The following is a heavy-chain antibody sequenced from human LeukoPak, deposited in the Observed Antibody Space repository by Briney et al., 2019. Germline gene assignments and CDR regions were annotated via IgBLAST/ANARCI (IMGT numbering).Heavy chain of an antibody. V-gene: IGHV3-30*04. CDR2: ISYDGSNK. CDR3: ALNRGSGWYFPY. CDR1: GFTFSSYA. J-gene: IGHJ4*02. D-gene: IGHD6-19*01. Sequence: GKSLRLSCAASGFTFSSYAMYWVRQAPGKGLEWVALISYDGSNKYYAEPVKGRFTISRDKSKNTLYLQMNSLRAEDTAVYYCALNRGSGWYFPYWSQGTLVTVSS.